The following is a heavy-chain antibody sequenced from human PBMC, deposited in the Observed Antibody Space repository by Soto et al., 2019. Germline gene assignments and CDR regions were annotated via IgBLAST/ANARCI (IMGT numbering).Heavy chain of an antibody. V-gene: IGHV3-30-3*01. CDR3: GRDKEGDIAVAGGLVD. CDR2: ISYDGSNK. D-gene: IGHD6-19*01. J-gene: IGHJ4*02. CDR1: GFTFSSYA. Sequence: QVQLVESGGGVVQPGRSLRLSCAASGFTFSSYAMHWVRQAPGKGLEWVAVISYDGSNKYYADSVKGRFTISRDNSKNTLYLQLNGVRTEDRAVHNSGRDKEGDIAVAGGLVDWGEGALVTVGS.